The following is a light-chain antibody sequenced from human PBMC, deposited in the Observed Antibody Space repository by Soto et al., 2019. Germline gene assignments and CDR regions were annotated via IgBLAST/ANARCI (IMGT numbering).Light chain of an antibody. CDR2: GVS. CDR3: QQYGSSPLLT. Sequence: EIGLTQSPGTLSLSPGERATLSCRASQSISSYLAWYQHKPGQAPRLLIYGVSIRATGIPDRFSGSGSGTDFSGTISRLEPEDFAVYDCQQYGSSPLLTFGPGTKVDIK. V-gene: IGKV3-20*01. CDR1: QSISSY. J-gene: IGKJ3*01.